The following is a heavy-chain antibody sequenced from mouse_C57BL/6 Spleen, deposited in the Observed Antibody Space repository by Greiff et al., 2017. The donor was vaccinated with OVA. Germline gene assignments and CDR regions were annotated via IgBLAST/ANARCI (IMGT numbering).Heavy chain of an antibody. D-gene: IGHD2-3*01. V-gene: IGHV2-2*01. J-gene: IGHJ3*01. Sequence: VKVVESGPGLVQPSQSLSITCTVSGFSLTSYGVHWVRQSPGKGLEWLGVIWSGGSTDYNAAFISRLSISKDNSKSQVFFKMNSLQADDTAIYYCARNYEGWFAYWGQGTLVTVSA. CDR3: ARNYEGWFAY. CDR2: IWSGGST. CDR1: GFSLTSYG.